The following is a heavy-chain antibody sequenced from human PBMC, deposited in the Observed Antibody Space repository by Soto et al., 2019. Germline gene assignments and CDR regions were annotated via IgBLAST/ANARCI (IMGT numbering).Heavy chain of an antibody. D-gene: IGHD1-1*01. CDR1: GYSVNSGYY. Sequence: SVTLSLTCSVSGYSVNSGYYWAWFRQPPGEGLEWIASIYHSGNTNYNPSLKSRVTISVDTSKNQFSLKVTSVTAADKAVYYCARDAQDPLNFGSDYWGQGTLVTVSS. CDR3: ARDAQDPLNFGSDY. J-gene: IGHJ4*02. V-gene: IGHV4-38-2*02. CDR2: IYHSGNT.